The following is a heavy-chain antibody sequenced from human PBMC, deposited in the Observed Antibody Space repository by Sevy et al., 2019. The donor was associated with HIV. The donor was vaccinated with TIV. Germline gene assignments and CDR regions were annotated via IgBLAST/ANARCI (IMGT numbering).Heavy chain of an antibody. CDR1: GGSFSGYY. CDR3: ARAAPGYYDFWSGYLRLDP. J-gene: IGHJ5*02. CDR2: INHSGST. D-gene: IGHD3-3*01. V-gene: IGHV4-34*01. Sequence: SETLSLTCAVYGGSFSGYYWSWIRQPPGKGLEWIGEINHSGSTNCNPSLKSRVTISVDTSKNQFSLKLSSVTAADTAVYYCARAAPGYYDFWSGYLRLDPWGQGTLVTVSS.